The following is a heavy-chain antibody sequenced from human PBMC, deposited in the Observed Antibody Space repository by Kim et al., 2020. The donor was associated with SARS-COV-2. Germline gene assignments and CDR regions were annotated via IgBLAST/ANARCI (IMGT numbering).Heavy chain of an antibody. CDR2: IYYSGST. CDR3: ARGLGLRFLEWLVPDAFDI. V-gene: IGHV4-39*01. J-gene: IGHJ3*02. CDR1: GGSISSSSYY. Sequence: SETLSLTCTVSGGSISSSSYYWGWIRQPPGKGLEWIGSIYYSGSTYYNPSLKSRVTISVDTSKNQFSLKLSSVTAADTAVYYCARGLGLRFLEWLVPDAFDIWGQGTMVTVSS. D-gene: IGHD3-3*01.